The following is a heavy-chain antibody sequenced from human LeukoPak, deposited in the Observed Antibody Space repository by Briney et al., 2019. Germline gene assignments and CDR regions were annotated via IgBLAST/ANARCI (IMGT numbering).Heavy chain of an antibody. CDR3: ARDRVGDSWSDYSDY. J-gene: IGHJ4*02. CDR1: GFTFSSYG. CDR2: ISSSGSSI. D-gene: IGHD3-3*01. Sequence: GGSLRLSCAASGFTFSSYGMHWVRQAPGKGLEWVSYISSSGSSIHYADSVKGRFTVSRDNAKNSLYLQMNSLRAEDTAVYYCARDRVGDSWSDYSDYWGQGTLVTVSS. V-gene: IGHV3-48*04.